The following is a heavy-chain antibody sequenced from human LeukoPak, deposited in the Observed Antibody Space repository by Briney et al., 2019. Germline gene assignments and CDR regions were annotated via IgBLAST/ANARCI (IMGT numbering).Heavy chain of an antibody. V-gene: IGHV3-66*01. CDR3: ARDSVGGGLSGFLHT. J-gene: IGHJ4*02. D-gene: IGHD2-15*01. CDR2: IHNGGST. Sequence: HPGGSLRLSCAASGFSVSSNYMNWVRQAPGKGLEWVEVIHNGGSTYYADSVKGRFTISRDNSKNTLYLQMNSLRAEDTAVYYCARDSVGGGLSGFLHTWGQGTLVTVSS. CDR1: GFSVSSNY.